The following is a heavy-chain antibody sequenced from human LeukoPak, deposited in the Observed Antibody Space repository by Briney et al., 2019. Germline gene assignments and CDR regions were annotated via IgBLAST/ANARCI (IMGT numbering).Heavy chain of an antibody. D-gene: IGHD4-17*01. Sequence: SVKVSCKASGGTFSSYAISWVRQAPGQGLEWMGRIIPILGIANYTQKFQGRVTITADKSTSTAYMEMSSMRYEATAVSYCERGYGDYYVDYWGQGTLVTVSS. CDR1: GGTFSSYA. V-gene: IGHV1-69*04. J-gene: IGHJ4*02. CDR3: ERGYGDYYVDY. CDR2: IIPILGIA.